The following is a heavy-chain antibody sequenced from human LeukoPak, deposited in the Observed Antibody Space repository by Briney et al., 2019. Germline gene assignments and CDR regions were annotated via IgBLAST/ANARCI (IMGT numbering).Heavy chain of an antibody. CDR2: INPNSGGT. CDR3: ATWLYYYDSSGYYNY. J-gene: IGHJ4*02. Sequence: GASVKVSCKASGYTFTGYYMHWVRQAPGQGLEWMGWINPNSGGTNYAQKFQGWVTMTRDTSISTAYMELSRLRSEDTAVYYCATWLYYYDSSGYYNYWGQGTLVTVSS. D-gene: IGHD3-22*01. V-gene: IGHV1-2*04. CDR1: GYTFTGYY.